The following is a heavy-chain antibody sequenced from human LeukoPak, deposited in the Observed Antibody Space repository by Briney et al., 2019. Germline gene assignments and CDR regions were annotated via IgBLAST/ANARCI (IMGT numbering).Heavy chain of an antibody. Sequence: HGASVTVSCKASEYTFTAYYIHWVRQAPGQGLQWMGWIHPNYGDTNYAQRFQGRVTMTMDTSISTAYVELSRLRSDDTAVYYCATKSFYDSSGYDYWGQGTLVTVSS. CDR3: ATKSFYDSSGYDY. J-gene: IGHJ4*02. CDR2: IHPNYGDT. V-gene: IGHV1-2*02. CDR1: EYTFTAYY. D-gene: IGHD3-22*01.